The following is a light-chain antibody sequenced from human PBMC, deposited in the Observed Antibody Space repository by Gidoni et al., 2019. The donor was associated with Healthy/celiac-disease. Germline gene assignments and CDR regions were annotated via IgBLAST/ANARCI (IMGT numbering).Light chain of an antibody. CDR2: EVS. J-gene: IGLJ1*01. CDR3: CSYAGSYTFGFV. Sequence: QSALTQPRSVSGSPGQSVPISCTGTSSDVGGYNYVSWYQQHPGKAPNLMIYEVSKRHSGVPDLFSGSKSGNTASRTISGLQGEDEADYYGCSYAGSYTFGFVFGTGTKVTV. CDR1: SSDVGGYNY. V-gene: IGLV2-11*01.